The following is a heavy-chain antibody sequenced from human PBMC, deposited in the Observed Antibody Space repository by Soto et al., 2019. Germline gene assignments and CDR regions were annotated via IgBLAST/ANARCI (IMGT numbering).Heavy chain of an antibody. J-gene: IGHJ4*02. CDR3: ARGQEGVVATH. Sequence: QVQLQQWGAGLLKPSETLSLTCVVYGGSLSGYYWSWIRQPPGKGLEWIGEIKDGGLTNYSPSLKSRATISVDTPKNELALKLQSVTAADTAVYYCARGQEGVVATHWAQGTLVTVSS. D-gene: IGHD2-15*01. V-gene: IGHV4-34*01. CDR2: IKDGGLT. CDR1: GGSLSGYY.